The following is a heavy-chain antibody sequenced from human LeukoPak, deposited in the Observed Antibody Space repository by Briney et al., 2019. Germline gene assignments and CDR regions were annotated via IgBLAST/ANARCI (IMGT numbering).Heavy chain of an antibody. CDR3: ARDRDYDFWSGPDAFDI. D-gene: IGHD3-3*01. CDR2: INSDGSST. J-gene: IGHJ3*02. V-gene: IGHV3-74*01. Sequence: GGSLRLSCAASGFTFSSYWMHWVRQAPGKGLVWVSRINSDGSSTSYADSVKGRFTTSRDNAKNTLYLQMNSLRAEDTAVYYCARDRDYDFWSGPDAFDIWGQGTMVTVSS. CDR1: GFTFSSYW.